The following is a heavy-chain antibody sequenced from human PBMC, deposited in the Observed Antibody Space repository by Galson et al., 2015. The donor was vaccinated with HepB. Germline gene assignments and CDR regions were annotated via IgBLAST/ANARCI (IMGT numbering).Heavy chain of an antibody. CDR1: GYTFTSYY. Sequence: SVKVSCKASGYTFTSYYMHWVRQAPGQGLEWMGIINPSGGSTSYAQKFQGRVTMTRDTSTSTVYMELSSLRSEDTAVYYCARVGDDYGDYVRAFDYWGQGTLVTVSS. CDR2: INPSGGST. D-gene: IGHD4-17*01. CDR3: ARVGDDYGDYVRAFDY. J-gene: IGHJ4*02. V-gene: IGHV1-46*03.